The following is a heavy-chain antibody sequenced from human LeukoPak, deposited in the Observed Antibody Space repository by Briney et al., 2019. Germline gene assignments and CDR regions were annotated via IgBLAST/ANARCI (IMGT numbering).Heavy chain of an antibody. V-gene: IGHV4-38-2*02. CDR2: IYHSGST. D-gene: IGHD1-1*01. CDR1: GYSISSGYY. J-gene: IGHJ4*02. Sequence: SETLSLTCTVSGYSISSGYYWGWIRQPPGKGLEWIGSIYHSGSTYYNPSLKSRVTISVDTSKNQFSLKLSSVTAADTAVYYCARGWNYYFDYWGQGTLVTVSS. CDR3: ARGWNYYFDY.